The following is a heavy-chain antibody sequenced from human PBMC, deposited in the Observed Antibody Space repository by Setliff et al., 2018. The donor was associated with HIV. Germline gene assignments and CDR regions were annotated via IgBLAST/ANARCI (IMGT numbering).Heavy chain of an antibody. D-gene: IGHD6-19*01. CDR3: ARRTFGSGRFDP. CDR1: GDSMTSGSFY. CDR2: VHSTLST. V-gene: IGHV4-61*09. Sequence: SETLSLTCTVSGDSMTSGSFYWSWVRQPAGKGLEWIGQVHSTLSTNYNPSLKSRLNISADTSKNQFSLNLRSVTAADTALYYCARRTFGSGRFDPWGQGTPVTSPQ. J-gene: IGHJ5*02.